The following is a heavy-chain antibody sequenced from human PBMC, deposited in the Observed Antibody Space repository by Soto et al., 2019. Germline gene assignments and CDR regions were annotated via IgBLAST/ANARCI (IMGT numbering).Heavy chain of an antibody. J-gene: IGHJ6*02. CDR1: RFTFNKYG. CDR3: AKDSAVYHYFYGADV. CDR2: ISYDGSNK. Sequence: QVPLVESGGGVVQPGRSLRLSCATSRFTFNKYGMHWVRQAPGKGLEWVAVISYDGSNKYYIDSVQGRFTISRDNSXXTLYLQMNSLRAEDTAIYYCAKDSAVYHYFYGADVWGQGPTVTVSS. V-gene: IGHV3-30*18.